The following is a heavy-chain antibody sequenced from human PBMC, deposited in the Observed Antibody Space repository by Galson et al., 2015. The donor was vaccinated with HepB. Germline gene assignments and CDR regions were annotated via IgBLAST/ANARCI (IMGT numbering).Heavy chain of an antibody. D-gene: IGHD1-26*01. V-gene: IGHV3-23*01. J-gene: IGHJ4*02. CDR3: AKKTENFPDIVGTTIDY. CDR1: GFTFTNYA. Sequence: SLRLSCAASGFTFTNYAMSWVRQAPGKGLEWVSAISSSGGGTFYSDSVKGRFTFSRDNSKNTLYLQMNSLRAEDTAVYYCAKKTENFPDIVGTTIDYWGLGTLVTVSS. CDR2: ISSSGGGT.